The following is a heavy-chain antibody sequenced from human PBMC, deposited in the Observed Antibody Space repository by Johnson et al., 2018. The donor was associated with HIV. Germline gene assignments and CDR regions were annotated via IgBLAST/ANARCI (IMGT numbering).Heavy chain of an antibody. J-gene: IGHJ3*02. Sequence: VQLVESGGGVVRPGGSLRLSCAASGFTFDDYGMSWVRQAPGKGLEWVSGINWNSGSIGYADSVKGRFTISRDNAKHSLYLQMNSLRAEDTAVYYCARPLGPPLWHDAFDIWGQGTMVTVSS. CDR1: GFTFDDYG. CDR2: INWNSGSI. CDR3: ARPLGPPLWHDAFDI. V-gene: IGHV3-20*04. D-gene: IGHD3-16*01.